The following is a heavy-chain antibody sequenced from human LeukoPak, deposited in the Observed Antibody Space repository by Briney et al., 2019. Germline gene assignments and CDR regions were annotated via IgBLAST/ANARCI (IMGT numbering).Heavy chain of an antibody. CDR3: ARDPNTHYDILTGFHHFDY. CDR2: INPSGGST. D-gene: IGHD3-9*01. Sequence: ASVKVSCKASGYTFTRYYMHWVRQAPGHGLEWMGIINPSGGSTSNAQKFQGRITMTRDTSTSTVYMELSSLRAEDTAVYYCARDPNTHYDILTGFHHFDYWGQGTLVTVSS. CDR1: GYTFTRYY. J-gene: IGHJ4*02. V-gene: IGHV1-46*01.